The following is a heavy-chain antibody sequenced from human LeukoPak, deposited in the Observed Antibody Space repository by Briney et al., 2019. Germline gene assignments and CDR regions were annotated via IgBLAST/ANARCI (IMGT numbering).Heavy chain of an antibody. J-gene: IGHJ4*02. Sequence: AGGSLRLSCAASGFTFSSYAMHWVRQAPGKGLEWVAIMSYDGKSKYYADSVKGRFTISRDNSKNTLYLQMNSLSAEDTAVYYCAKERGSSSWYEVVGNWGPGTLVTVSS. CDR3: AKERGSSSWYEVVGN. CDR2: MSYDGKSK. D-gene: IGHD6-13*01. CDR1: GFTFSSYA. V-gene: IGHV3-30*18.